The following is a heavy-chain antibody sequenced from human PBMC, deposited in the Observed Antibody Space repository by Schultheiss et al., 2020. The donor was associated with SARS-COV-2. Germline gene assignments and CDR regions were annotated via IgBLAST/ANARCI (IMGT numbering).Heavy chain of an antibody. CDR3: AREFGHDSSGFDY. J-gene: IGHJ4*02. CDR2: IYYSGST. V-gene: IGHV4-59*12. CDR1: GGSISSYY. D-gene: IGHD3-22*01. Sequence: SQTLSLTCTVSGGSISSYYWSWIRQPPGKGLEWIGYIYYSGSTNYNPSLKSRVTISVDTSKNQFSLKLSSVTAADTAVYYCAREFGHDSSGFDYWGQGTLVTVSS.